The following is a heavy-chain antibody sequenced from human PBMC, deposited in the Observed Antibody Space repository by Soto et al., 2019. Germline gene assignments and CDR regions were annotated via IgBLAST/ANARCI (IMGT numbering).Heavy chain of an antibody. V-gene: IGHV1-69*06. D-gene: IGHD3-22*01. CDR2: IIPIFGTA. CDR1: GGTFSSYA. J-gene: IGHJ4*02. CDR3: ARAYDSSGSVDY. Sequence: SVQVSCKASGGTFSSYAISWVRQAPGQGLEWMGGIIPIFGTANYAQKFQGRVTITADKSTSTAYMELSSLRSEDTAVYYCARAYDSSGSVDYCGKGTRVTVSS.